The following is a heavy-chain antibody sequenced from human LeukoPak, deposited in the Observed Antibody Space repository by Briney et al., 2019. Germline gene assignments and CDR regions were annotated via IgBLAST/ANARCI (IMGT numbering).Heavy chain of an antibody. D-gene: IGHD6-13*01. CDR2: IYYSGST. CDR3: ARDRHRSSARFDP. V-gene: IGHV4-59*01. J-gene: IGHJ5*02. Sequence: SETLSLTCTVSGGSISSYYWSWIRQPPGKGLEWIGYIYYSGSTNYNPSLKSRVTISVDTSKNHFSLKLSSVTAADTAVYYCARDRHRSSARFDPWGQGTLVTVSS. CDR1: GGSISSYY.